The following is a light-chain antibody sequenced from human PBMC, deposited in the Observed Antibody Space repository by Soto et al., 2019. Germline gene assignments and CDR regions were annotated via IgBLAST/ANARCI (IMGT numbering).Light chain of an antibody. CDR1: QSVRSH. V-gene: IGKV3-15*01. J-gene: IGKJ3*01. Sequence: EIVMAQSPATLSVSPGESATLSCRASQSVRSHLAWYQQKPGQAPRLLIYHASTRATDIPARFSGSGSETEFTLTISSLQSEDFAVYYCQHYDSWPLVIGPGTTVYI. CDR2: HAS. CDR3: QHYDSWPLV.